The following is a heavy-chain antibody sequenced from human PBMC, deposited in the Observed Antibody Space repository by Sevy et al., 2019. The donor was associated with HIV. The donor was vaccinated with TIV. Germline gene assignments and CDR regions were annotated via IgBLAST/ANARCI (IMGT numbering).Heavy chain of an antibody. CDR2: ISYDGSRT. J-gene: IGHJ5*01. CDR1: GFTFSSYG. CDR3: TRVRGLLGWFDS. Sequence: GGSLRLSCAASGFTFSSYGMHWVRQAPGKGLEWVAVISYDGSRTSYADSVKGRFTISRDNSKNTLFLQMNSLRVADTAVYYCTRVRGLLGWFDSWGQGTLVTVSS. V-gene: IGHV3-30*12. D-gene: IGHD3-10*01.